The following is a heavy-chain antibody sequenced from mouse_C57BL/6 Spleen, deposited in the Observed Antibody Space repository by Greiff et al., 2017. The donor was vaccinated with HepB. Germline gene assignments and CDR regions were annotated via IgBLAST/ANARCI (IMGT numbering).Heavy chain of an antibody. CDR1: GYTFTSYW. D-gene: IGHD2-1*01. V-gene: IGHV1-5*01. CDR2: IYPGNSDT. CDR3: TRWDDYYGNFHWYFDV. J-gene: IGHJ1*03. Sequence: VQLQQSGTVLARPGASVKMSCKTSGYTFTSYWMHWVKQRPGQGLEWIGAIYPGNSDTSYNQKFKGKAKLTAVTSASTAYMELSSLTNEDSAVYYCTRWDDYYGNFHWYFDVWGTGTTVTVSS.